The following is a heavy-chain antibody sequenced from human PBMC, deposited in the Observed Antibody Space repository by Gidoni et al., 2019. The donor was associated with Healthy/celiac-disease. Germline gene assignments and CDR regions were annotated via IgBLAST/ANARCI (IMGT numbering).Heavy chain of an antibody. D-gene: IGHD3-3*01. CDR3: ARGREYYDFWSGNYYYYGMDV. J-gene: IGHJ6*02. Sequence: QVQLVESGGGVVQPGRSLRLSCAASGFTFNSYAMHGVRQAPGKGLEWVAVISYDGSNKYYADSVKGRFTISRDNSKNTLYLQMNSLRAEDTAVYYCARGREYYDFWSGNYYYYGMDVWGQGTTVTVSS. CDR1: GFTFNSYA. CDR2: ISYDGSNK. V-gene: IGHV3-30-3*01.